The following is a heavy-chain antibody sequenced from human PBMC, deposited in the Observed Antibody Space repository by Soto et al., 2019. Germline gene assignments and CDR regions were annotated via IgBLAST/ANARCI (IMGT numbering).Heavy chain of an antibody. CDR1: GFSFSNYA. V-gene: IGHV3-33*01. D-gene: IGHD1-26*01. CDR3: TRDPYGGSRYYFDS. CDR2: IWYDGSNK. Sequence: WGSLRLSCAASGFSFSNYAMHWVRQAPGKGLEWVAVIWYDGSNKYYADSVKGRFTISKDNSQNTLYLQMNSLRAEDTAVYYCTRDPYGGSRYYFDSWGQGTLVTVSS. J-gene: IGHJ4*02.